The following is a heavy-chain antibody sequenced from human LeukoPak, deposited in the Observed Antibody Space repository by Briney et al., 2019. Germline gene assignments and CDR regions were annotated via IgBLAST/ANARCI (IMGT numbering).Heavy chain of an antibody. CDR3: ARGLTPGGARFGNFDP. CDR2: ISGSSSFI. CDR1: GFTFSTYS. Sequence: KPGGSLRLSCAASGFTFSTYSMNWVRQAPGKGLQWVSSISGSSSFISYADSVKGRFTISRDNAKNSLYLQMNSLRAEDTAVYYCARGLTPGGARFGNFDPWGQGTLVTVSS. D-gene: IGHD3-9*01. J-gene: IGHJ5*02. V-gene: IGHV3-21*01.